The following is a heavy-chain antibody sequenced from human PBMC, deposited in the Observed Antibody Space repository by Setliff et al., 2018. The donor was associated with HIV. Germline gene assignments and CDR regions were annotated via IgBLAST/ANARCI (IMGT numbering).Heavy chain of an antibody. D-gene: IGHD7-27*01. J-gene: IGHJ6*03. Sequence: ASVKVSCKASGYTFNNYYMHWVRQAPGQGLEWMGIINPSDNRTYYAQKFQGRVTMTRDTSTSTAYMELSSLRSEDTAVYYCARVPNWGRVDYYYYYMDVWGKGTTVTVSS. V-gene: IGHV1-46*02. CDR3: ARVPNWGRVDYYYYYMDV. CDR2: INPSDNRT. CDR1: GYTFNNYY.